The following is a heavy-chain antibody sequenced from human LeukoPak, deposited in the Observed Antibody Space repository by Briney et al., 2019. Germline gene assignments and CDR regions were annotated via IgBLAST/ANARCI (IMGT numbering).Heavy chain of an antibody. Sequence: GGSLRLSCAASGFTFGSYVMHWVRQAPGKGLEWVAVVSFDGDTKYYADSVKGRFTISRGNSKNTLWLQMISLRGDDTAVYYCARGRISMVRDTDHWGQGTLVTVSS. CDR3: ARGRISMVRDTDH. CDR2: VSFDGDTK. D-gene: IGHD3-10*01. J-gene: IGHJ4*02. V-gene: IGHV3-30-3*01. CDR1: GFTFGSYV.